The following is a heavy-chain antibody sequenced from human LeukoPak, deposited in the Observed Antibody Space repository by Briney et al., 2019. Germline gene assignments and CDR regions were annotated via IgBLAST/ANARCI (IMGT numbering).Heavy chain of an antibody. J-gene: IGHJ6*02. V-gene: IGHV1-2*02. Sequence: ASVKVSCKASGYTFTGYYMHWVRQAPGQGLEWMGWINLNSGGTNYAQKFQGRVTMTRDTSISTAYMELSRLRSDDTAVYYCARVYRTNYYGMDVWGQGTTVTVSS. CDR2: INLNSGGT. D-gene: IGHD2-8*01. CDR1: GYTFTGYY. CDR3: ARVYRTNYYGMDV.